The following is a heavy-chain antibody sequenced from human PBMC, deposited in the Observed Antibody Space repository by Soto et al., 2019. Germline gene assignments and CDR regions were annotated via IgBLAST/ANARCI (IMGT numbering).Heavy chain of an antibody. D-gene: IGHD2-15*01. CDR2: ISYDGSNK. V-gene: IGHV3-30-3*01. CDR1: GFTFSSYA. Sequence: GGSLRLSCAASGFTFSSYAMHWVRQAPGKGLEWVAVISYDGSNKYYADSVKGRFTISRDNSKNTLYLQMNSLRAEDTAVYYCAIDHFIVVADYYYGMDVWGQGTMVTVPS. CDR3: AIDHFIVVADYYYGMDV. J-gene: IGHJ6*02.